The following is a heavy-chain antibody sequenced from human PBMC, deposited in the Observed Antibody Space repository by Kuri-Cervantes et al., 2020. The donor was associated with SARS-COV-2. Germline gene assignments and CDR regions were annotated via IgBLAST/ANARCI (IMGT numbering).Heavy chain of an antibody. Sequence: ASVKVSCKASGYTFTGYYMHWVRQAHGQGLEWMGLVNPTTGGTKFAQKFQDRVTLTRDTSITTAYMELTRLRSDDSAVYYCATSHPLYYESTGYLNHWGQGTLVTVSS. CDR3: ATSHPLYYESTGYLNH. CDR1: GYTFTGYY. D-gene: IGHD3-22*01. J-gene: IGHJ5*02. V-gene: IGHV1-2*02. CDR2: VNPTTGGT.